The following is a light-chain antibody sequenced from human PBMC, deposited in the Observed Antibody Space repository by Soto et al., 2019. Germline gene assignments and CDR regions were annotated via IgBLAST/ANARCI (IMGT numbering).Light chain of an antibody. CDR2: GAS. CDR3: QQYGSSPRT. CDR1: QSVSSY. V-gene: IGKV3-20*01. J-gene: IGKJ5*01. Sequence: EIVLTQSPATLSLSPGERATLSCRASQSVSSYLAWYQQKPGQAPRLLIYGASSRATGIPDRFSGSGSGTDFTLTISRLGPEDFAVYYCQQYGSSPRTFGQGTRLEIK.